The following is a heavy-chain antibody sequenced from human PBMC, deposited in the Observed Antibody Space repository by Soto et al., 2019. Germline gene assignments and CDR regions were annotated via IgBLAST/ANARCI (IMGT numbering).Heavy chain of an antibody. CDR1: GVTFSSYA. CDR2: IIPIFGTA. D-gene: IGHD3-22*01. CDR3: ARDPKPNYYDSSGYYDTGP. J-gene: IGHJ4*02. V-gene: IGHV1-69*13. Sequence: SVKVSCKASGVTFSSYAISWVRQAPGQGLEWMGGIIPIFGTAHYAQKFQGRVTITADESTSTAYMELSSLRSEDTAVYYCARDPKPNYYDSSGYYDTGPWGQGTLVTVSS.